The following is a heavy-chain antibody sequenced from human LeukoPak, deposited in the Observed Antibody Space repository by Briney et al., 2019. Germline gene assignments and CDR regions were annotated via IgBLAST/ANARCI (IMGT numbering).Heavy chain of an antibody. D-gene: IGHD3-10*01. Sequence: PGGSLRLSCAAPGFTFADYGVSWVRQGPGKGLEWVSSINWNGGSTGYTDSVKGRFTISRDNAKNSLYLQMNSLRAEDTALYYCARGGDLGFGEVTFDYWGQGTLVTVSS. CDR2: INWNGGST. J-gene: IGHJ4*02. V-gene: IGHV3-20*04. CDR3: ARGGDLGFGEVTFDY. CDR1: GFTFADYG.